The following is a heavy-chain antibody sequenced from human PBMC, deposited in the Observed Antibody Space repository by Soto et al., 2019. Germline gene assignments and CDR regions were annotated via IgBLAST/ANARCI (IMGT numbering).Heavy chain of an antibody. CDR2: IYHSGST. Sequence: QLPLQESGSGLVKASETLSLTCAVSDGSFSSGGYSWSWIRQPPGKGLEWIGYIYHSGSTYYNPSLESRVTMSMDRSKNQFSLRLTSVTAADTAVYYCARFPDVDFCYGMDVWGQGTPVTVSS. D-gene: IGHD3-3*01. V-gene: IGHV4-30-2*01. CDR3: ARFPDVDFCYGMDV. CDR1: DGSFSSGGYS. J-gene: IGHJ6*02.